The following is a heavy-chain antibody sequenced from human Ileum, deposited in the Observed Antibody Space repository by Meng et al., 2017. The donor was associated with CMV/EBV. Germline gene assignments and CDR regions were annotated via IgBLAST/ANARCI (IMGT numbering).Heavy chain of an antibody. J-gene: IGHJ5*01. CDR3: TSPLSSIWSDS. V-gene: IGHV1-2*02. CDR2: INVDSGVT. CDR1: GDTFSGYY. D-gene: IGHD6-13*01. Sequence: ASVKVSCKASGDTFSGYYIQWVRLAPGQGLEWMGWINVDSGVTNYAQKFQGRVTMTRDTSITTAYMEISSLKSDDTAVYYCTSPLSSIWSDSWGQGTLVTVSS.